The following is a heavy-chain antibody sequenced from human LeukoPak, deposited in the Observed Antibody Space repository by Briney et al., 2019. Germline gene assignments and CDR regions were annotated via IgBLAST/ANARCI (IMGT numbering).Heavy chain of an antibody. J-gene: IGHJ6*03. CDR1: GFTFSNYE. CDR3: AKVGVITAQRPHYYMDV. V-gene: IGHV3-30*02. D-gene: IGHD3-22*01. CDR2: IRYDGSNK. Sequence: GGSLRLSCAASGFTFSNYEMHWVRQAPGKGLEWVAFIRYDGSNKYYADSVKGRFTISRDNSKNTLYLQMNSLRAEDTAVYYCAKVGVITAQRPHYYMDVWGKGTTVTISS.